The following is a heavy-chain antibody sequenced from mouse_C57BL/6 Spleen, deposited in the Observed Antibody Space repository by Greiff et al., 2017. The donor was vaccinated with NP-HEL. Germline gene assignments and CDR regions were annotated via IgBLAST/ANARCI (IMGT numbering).Heavy chain of an antibody. D-gene: IGHD2-5*01. V-gene: IGHV1-54*01. CDR3: ARYHSNSWFAY. CDR1: GYAFTNYL. J-gene: IGHJ3*01. CDR2: INPGSGGT. Sequence: VQLQQSGAELVRPGTSVKVSCKASGYAFTNYLIEWVKQRPGQGLEWIGVINPGSGGTNYNEKFKGKATLTADKSSSTAYMQLSSLTSEDSAVYLCARYHSNSWFAYWGQGTLVTVSA.